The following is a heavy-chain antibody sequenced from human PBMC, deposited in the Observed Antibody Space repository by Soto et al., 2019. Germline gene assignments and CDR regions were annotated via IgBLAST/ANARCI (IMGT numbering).Heavy chain of an antibody. D-gene: IGHD3-10*01. Sequence: PGGSLRPSCAASGFTFSNYDINWVRQAPGKGPEWISHISSSGGIIYYADSVKGRFTISRDNAKNSLYLQMNSLRGEDTAVYYCAREGSVSSSDYYAYYYGMDVWGQGTTVTVSS. CDR2: ISSSGGII. CDR1: GFTFSNYD. J-gene: IGHJ6*02. CDR3: AREGSVSSSDYYAYYYGMDV. V-gene: IGHV3-48*03.